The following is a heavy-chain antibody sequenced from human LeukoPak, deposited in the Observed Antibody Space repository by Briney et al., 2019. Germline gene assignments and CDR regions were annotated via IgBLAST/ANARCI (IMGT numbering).Heavy chain of an antibody. CDR2: IYVDGRTT. J-gene: IGHJ5*02. V-gene: IGHV3-74*01. CDR1: GFTFSNYW. CDR3: IRDFRSADL. Sequence: PGGSLRLSCVASGFTFSNYWMHWVRQPPGKGLVWVSRIYVDGRTTYYADSVKGRFTISRDNAKNTVYLEMNSLSVEDTATYYCIRDFRSADLWGQGTLVTVTS.